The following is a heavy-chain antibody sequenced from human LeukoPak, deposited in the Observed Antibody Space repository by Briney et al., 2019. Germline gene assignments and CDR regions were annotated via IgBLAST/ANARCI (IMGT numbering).Heavy chain of an antibody. CDR2: ISWNSGSI. V-gene: IGHV3-9*03. Sequence: GGSLRLSCAASGFTFDDYAMHWVRQAPGKGLEWVSGISWNSGSIGYADSVKGRFTISRDNAKNSLYLEMNSLRAEDMALYYCTKDLRSRPPGSFGIWGQGTMVTVSS. J-gene: IGHJ3*02. D-gene: IGHD2-2*01. CDR1: GFTFDDYA. CDR3: TKDLRSRPPGSFGI.